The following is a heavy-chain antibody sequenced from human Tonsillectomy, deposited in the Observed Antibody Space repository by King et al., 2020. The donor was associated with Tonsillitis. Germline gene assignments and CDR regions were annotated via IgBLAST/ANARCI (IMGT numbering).Heavy chain of an antibody. J-gene: IGHJ4*02. CDR2: SRNKLNSYTT. Sequence: DVQLVESGGGLVQPGGSLRLSCAVSGFTFNNHFMDWVRQAPGKGLEWVGRSRNKLNSYTTEYAASVKGRFTISRDDSKNSLYLQMNSLRTEDMGVYYCAGVGMYSGTYAYDYWGQGTLVTVSS. V-gene: IGHV3-72*01. D-gene: IGHD1-26*01. CDR3: AGVGMYSGTYAYDY. CDR1: GFTFNNHF.